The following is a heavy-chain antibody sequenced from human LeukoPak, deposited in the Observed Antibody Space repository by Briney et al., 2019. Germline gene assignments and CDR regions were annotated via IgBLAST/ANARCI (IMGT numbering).Heavy chain of an antibody. D-gene: IGHD3-10*01. Sequence: SETLSLTCTVSGGSISSSSYYWGWIRQPPGKGLEWIGSIYYGGSTYYNPSLKSRVTISVDTSKNQFSLKLSSVTAADTAVYYCARRTNYSGRVNGWGQGTLVTVSS. CDR2: IYYGGST. CDR3: ARRTNYSGRVNG. CDR1: GGSISSSSYY. J-gene: IGHJ4*02. V-gene: IGHV4-39*07.